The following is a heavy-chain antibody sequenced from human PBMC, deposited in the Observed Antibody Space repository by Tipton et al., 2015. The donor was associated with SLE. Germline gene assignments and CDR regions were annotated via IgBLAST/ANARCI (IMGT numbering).Heavy chain of an antibody. Sequence: TLSLTCTVSGGSISTGSYYWGWIRQPPGRGLEWIGSIYYGGSTYYNPSLESRVTISVDTSKNQFSLKVSSVTAADTAVYFCARQTTEAGVVGYFFDYWGQGTLVTVPS. J-gene: IGHJ4*02. CDR2: IYYGGST. CDR3: ARQTTEAGVVGYFFDY. V-gene: IGHV4-39*07. D-gene: IGHD6-19*01. CDR1: GGSISTGSYY.